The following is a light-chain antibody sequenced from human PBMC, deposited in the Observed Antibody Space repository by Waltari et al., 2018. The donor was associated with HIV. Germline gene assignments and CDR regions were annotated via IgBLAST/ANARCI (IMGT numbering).Light chain of an antibody. J-gene: IGKJ3*01. Sequence: EIVMTQSPATLSVSPGERATLSCRASQSVRRNLAWYQQKPGQPPRLLIFGASTRATGISARFSGSGSGTEFTLTINSVQSEDSAVYYCHQYDSWPPFTFGPGTKVDIK. V-gene: IGKV3-15*01. CDR2: GAS. CDR3: HQYDSWPPFT. CDR1: QSVRRN.